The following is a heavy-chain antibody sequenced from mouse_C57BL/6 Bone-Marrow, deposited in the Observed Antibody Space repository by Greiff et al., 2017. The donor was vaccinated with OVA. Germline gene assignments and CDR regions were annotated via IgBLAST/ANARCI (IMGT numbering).Heavy chain of an antibody. CDR1: GYAFSSNW. V-gene: IGHV1-80*01. J-gene: IGHJ3*01. CDR2: IYPGDGDT. CDR3: ARNPFYYGKGGLAY. D-gene: IGHD2-1*01. Sequence: QVQLQQSGAELVKPGASVKISCKASGYAFSSNWMNWVKQRPGKGLEWIGQIYPGDGDTNYNGKFKGKATLTADKSSSTAYMQLSSLTSEDSAVYFCARNPFYYGKGGLAYWGQGTLVTVSA.